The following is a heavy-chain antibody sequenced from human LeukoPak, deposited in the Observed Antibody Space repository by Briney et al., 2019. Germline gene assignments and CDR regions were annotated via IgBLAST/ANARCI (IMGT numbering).Heavy chain of an antibody. Sequence: SETLSLTCTVSGGSISGYHWNWIRQSPGKGLEWIANIFYTGNADYNPSLNSRVSMSLDRSKNQFSLILASVTAADTAVYYCARTGGSAGGYWGQGTLVTVSS. CDR1: GGSISGYH. D-gene: IGHD6-25*01. V-gene: IGHV4-59*12. J-gene: IGHJ4*02. CDR2: IFYTGNA. CDR3: ARTGGSAGGY.